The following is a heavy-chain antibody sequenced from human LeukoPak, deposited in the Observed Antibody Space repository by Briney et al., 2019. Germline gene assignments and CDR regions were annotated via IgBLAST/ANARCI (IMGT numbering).Heavy chain of an antibody. CDR1: GFSFSSIG. V-gene: IGHV3-23*01. D-gene: IGHD3-22*01. J-gene: IGHJ4*02. CDR3: AKQDRDYYDSSGH. Sequence: GGSLRLSCAASGFSFSSIGMNWVRQAPGKGLEWVSSISGSDGGTDYADSVKGRFTISKDNSKNTLYLQMSSLRVEDTAVYYCAKQDRDYYDSSGHWGQGTLVTVSS. CDR2: ISGSDGGT.